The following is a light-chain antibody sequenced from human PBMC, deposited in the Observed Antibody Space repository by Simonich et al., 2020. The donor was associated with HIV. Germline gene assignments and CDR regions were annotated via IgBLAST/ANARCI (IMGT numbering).Light chain of an antibody. V-gene: IGKV3D-20*01. CDR1: QRVSDSF. CDR2: DAS. CDR3: QQYGSSPFT. Sequence: EIVLTQSPGTLSLSQGERATLSCRASQRVSDSFLTWYQQKPGLAPRLLIYDASSRATGTPDRFSGSGSGTDFTLTISRLEPEDFAVYYCQQYGSSPFTFGPGTKVDIK. J-gene: IGKJ3*01.